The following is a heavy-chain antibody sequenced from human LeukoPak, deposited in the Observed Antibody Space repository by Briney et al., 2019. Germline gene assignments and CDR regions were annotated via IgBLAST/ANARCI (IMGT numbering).Heavy chain of an antibody. V-gene: IGHV4-34*01. D-gene: IGHD3-22*01. CDR1: GGSFSGYY. CDR3: ATAGDRSGYSDD. Sequence: MPSETLSLTCAVYGGSFSGYYWSWIRQPPGKGLEWIGEINHSGSTSYNPSLKSRVTISVDTSKNQFSLKLSSVTAADTAVYYCATAGDRSGYSDDWGQGTLVTVSS. CDR2: INHSGST. J-gene: IGHJ4*02.